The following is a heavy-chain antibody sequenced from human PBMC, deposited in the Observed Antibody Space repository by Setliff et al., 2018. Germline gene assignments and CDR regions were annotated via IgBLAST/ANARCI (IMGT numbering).Heavy chain of an antibody. CDR2: IDYTGRT. V-gene: IGHV4-31*03. J-gene: IGHJ4*02. Sequence: PSETLSLTCTVSGASIASGGSYWSWLRQHPGKGLEWIGYIDYTGRTFYNPALKSRVTISLETSKNQFSLKLSAVTAADTAVYYCARGELTWDFWGQGTLVTVSS. CDR3: ARGELTWDF. D-gene: IGHD1-26*01. CDR1: GASIASGGSY.